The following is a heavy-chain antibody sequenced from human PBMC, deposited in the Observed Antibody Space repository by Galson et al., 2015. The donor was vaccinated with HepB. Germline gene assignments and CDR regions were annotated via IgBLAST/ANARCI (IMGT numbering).Heavy chain of an antibody. Sequence: SLRLSCAASGFTFSSYDMHWVRQAPGKGLEWVALIRYDGGNTYYADSVKGRFTISRDNSKKNALYLQMNSLRAEDTAVYYCARGRGITYGMDVWGQGTTVTVSS. D-gene: IGHD6-13*01. V-gene: IGHV3-33*01. CDR1: GFTFSSYD. CDR3: ARGRGITYGMDV. J-gene: IGHJ6*02. CDR2: IRYDGGNT.